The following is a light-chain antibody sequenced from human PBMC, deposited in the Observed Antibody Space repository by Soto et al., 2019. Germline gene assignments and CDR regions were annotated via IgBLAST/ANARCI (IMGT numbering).Light chain of an antibody. V-gene: IGLV2-14*01. CDR3: SSYTSSSTLA. J-gene: IGLJ1*01. CDR1: SSDVGGYNY. Sequence: QSALTQPASVSGSPGQSITISCTGTSSDVGGYNYVSWYQQHPGKAPKLMIYEVSNRPSGVSNSFSGSKSGNTASLTISGRQAEDEADYYCSSYTSSSTLAFGTGTKVTVL. CDR2: EVS.